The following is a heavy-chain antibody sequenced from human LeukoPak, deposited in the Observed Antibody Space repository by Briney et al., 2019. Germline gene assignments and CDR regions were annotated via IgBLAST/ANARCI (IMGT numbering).Heavy chain of an antibody. J-gene: IGHJ4*02. CDR2: ISYDGSNK. CDR3: AKPSREGVVDY. Sequence: GGSLRLSCAASGFTFSSYGMHWVRQAPGKGLEWVAVISYDGSNKYYADSVKGRFTISRDNSKNTLYLQMNSLRAEDTAVYYCAKPSREGVVDYWGQGTLVTVSS. V-gene: IGHV3-30*18. CDR1: GFTFSSYG. D-gene: IGHD1-26*01.